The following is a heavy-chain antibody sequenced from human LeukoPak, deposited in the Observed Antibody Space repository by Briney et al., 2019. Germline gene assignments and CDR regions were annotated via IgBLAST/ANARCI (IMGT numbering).Heavy chain of an antibody. D-gene: IGHD1-14*01. Sequence: GGSLRLSCAASGFTFDDYGMSWVRQAPGKGLEWVSGINWNGGSTGYADSVKGRFTISRDNAKNSLYLQMNSLRAEDTALYYCARTGVPLTHYYYYMDVWGKGTTVTVSS. V-gene: IGHV3-20*04. CDR1: GFTFDDYG. J-gene: IGHJ6*03. CDR2: INWNGGST. CDR3: ARTGVPLTHYYYYMDV.